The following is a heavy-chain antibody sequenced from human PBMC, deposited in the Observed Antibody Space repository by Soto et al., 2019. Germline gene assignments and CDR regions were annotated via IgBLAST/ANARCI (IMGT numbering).Heavy chain of an antibody. V-gene: IGHV4-30-4*01. CDR1: GDSISSGEYY. CDR2: VFYKGNT. CDR3: ARRYYFDSSGYADALDV. Sequence: QVHLQESGPGLVKPSQTLSLTCTVSGDSISSGEYYWAWIRQPPGKGLEWIGYVFYKGNTYYNPFLKSRLPIDGDTAKSQFSLRLSSVTAADTAVYYCARRYYFDSSGYADALDVWGQGTNVIVSS. J-gene: IGHJ3*01. D-gene: IGHD3-22*01.